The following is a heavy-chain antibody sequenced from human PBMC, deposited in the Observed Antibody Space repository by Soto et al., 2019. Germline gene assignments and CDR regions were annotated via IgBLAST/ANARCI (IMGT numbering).Heavy chain of an antibody. D-gene: IGHD3-10*01. J-gene: IGHJ4*02. CDR3: AKDHGSGIQPFDY. Sequence: GGSLRLSCAASGFTFSSYAMSWVRQAPGKGLEWVSAISGSGGSTYYADSVKGRFTISRDNSKNTLYLQMNSLRAEDAAVYYCAKDHGSGIQPFDYWGQGTLVTVSS. V-gene: IGHV3-23*01. CDR1: GFTFSSYA. CDR2: ISGSGGST.